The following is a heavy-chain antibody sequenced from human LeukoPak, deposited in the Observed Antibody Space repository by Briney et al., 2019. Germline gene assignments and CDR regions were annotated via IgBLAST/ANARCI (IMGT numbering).Heavy chain of an antibody. CDR1: GFTFDDYG. D-gene: IGHD1-14*01. J-gene: IGHJ3*01. CDR2: IRYDGSNK. CDR3: AIAVGSD. Sequence: GGSLRLSCAASGFTFDDYGMSWVRQAPGKGLEWVAFIRYDGSNKYYADSVKGRFTISRDNSKNTLYLQMNSLRAEDTAVYYCAIAVGSDWGQGTMVTVSS. V-gene: IGHV3-30*02.